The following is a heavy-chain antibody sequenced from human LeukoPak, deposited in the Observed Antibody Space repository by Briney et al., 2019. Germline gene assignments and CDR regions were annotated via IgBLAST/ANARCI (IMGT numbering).Heavy chain of an antibody. CDR3: ARWLQPIYYYGMDV. V-gene: IGHV1-69*04. D-gene: IGHD5-12*01. CDR2: IIPILGIA. Sequence: SVKVSCKASGGTFSCYAISWVRQAPGQGLEWMGRIIPILGIASYAQKFQGRVTITADKSTSTAYMELSSLRSEDTAVYYCARWLQPIYYYGMDVWGQGTTVTVSS. CDR1: GGTFSCYA. J-gene: IGHJ6*02.